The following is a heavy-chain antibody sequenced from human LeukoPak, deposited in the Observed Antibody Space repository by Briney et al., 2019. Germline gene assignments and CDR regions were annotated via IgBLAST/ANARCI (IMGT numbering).Heavy chain of an antibody. CDR2: IKQDGSEK. CDR3: ARVGGYCSGGSCYRKKFDY. CDR1: GFTFSSYW. J-gene: IGHJ4*02. D-gene: IGHD2-15*01. Sequence: GGSLRLSCAASGFTFSSYWMSWVRQAPGKGLEWVANIKQDGSEKYYVDSVKGRFTISRDNAKNSLYLQMNSLRAEDTAVYYCARVGGYCSGGSCYRKKFDYWGQGTLVTVSS. V-gene: IGHV3-7*01.